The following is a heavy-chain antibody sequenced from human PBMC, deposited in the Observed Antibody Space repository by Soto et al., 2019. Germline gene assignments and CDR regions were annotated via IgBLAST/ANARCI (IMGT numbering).Heavy chain of an antibody. CDR2: INHSGST. CDR1: GGSFSGYY. CDR3: ARGQHVRGVIRVDYYYGMDV. J-gene: IGHJ6*02. Sequence: SETLSLTCAVYGGSFSGYYWSWIRQPPGKGLEWIGEINHSGSTNYNPSLKSRVTISVDTSKNQFSLKLSSVTAADTAVYYCARGQHVRGVIRVDYYYGMDVWGQGTTVTVSS. V-gene: IGHV4-34*01. D-gene: IGHD3-10*01.